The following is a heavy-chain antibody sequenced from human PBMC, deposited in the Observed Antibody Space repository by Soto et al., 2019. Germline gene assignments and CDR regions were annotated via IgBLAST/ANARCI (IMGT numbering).Heavy chain of an antibody. CDR1: GGAISSGGYY. V-gene: IGHV4-31*03. D-gene: IGHD3-22*01. CDR2: IYYPGQT. Sequence: QVHLQESGPGLVKPSQTLSLTCTVSGGAISSGGYYYNWIRQHSGKGLEWIGYIYYPGQTYYNPSLRGRHAISVDTSKNEVSLRLDSVTAADTAVYYCARARNYYDRGGYGAFDMWGQGTMVAVSS. CDR3: ARARNYYDRGGYGAFDM. J-gene: IGHJ3*02.